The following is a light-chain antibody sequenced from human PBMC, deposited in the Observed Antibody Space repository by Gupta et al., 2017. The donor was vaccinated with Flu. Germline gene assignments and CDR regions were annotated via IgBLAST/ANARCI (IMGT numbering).Light chain of an antibody. CDR2: EVS. CDR1: QSLVYRDGNTY. V-gene: IGKV2-30*01. J-gene: IGKJ2*02. CDR3: MQGKPPWT. Sequence: DVVMTQSPLSLPVTLGQPASISCRSSQSLVYRDGNTYLNWFQQRPGQSPRRIIYEVSNRDSGVTDRFSGSGAGNDFTLKSSRVEDEDVGIYYCMQGKPPWTFGQGTKLEIK.